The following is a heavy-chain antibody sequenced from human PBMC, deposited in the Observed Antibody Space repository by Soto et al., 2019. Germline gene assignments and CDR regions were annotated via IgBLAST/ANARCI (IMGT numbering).Heavy chain of an antibody. CDR1: GYIFTNYW. D-gene: IGHD1-20*01. J-gene: IGHJ1*01. CDR2: IYPGDSDT. CDR3: ATGAPYKL. Sequence: PGEPLYLCCEGSGYIFTNYWIGWVRQMPGKGLEWMGIIYPGDSDTKYSPSFQGQVTISVDTSVTRAYLFWSSLKASDNAMYYCATGAPYKLWGEGTRVNVST. V-gene: IGHV5-51*01.